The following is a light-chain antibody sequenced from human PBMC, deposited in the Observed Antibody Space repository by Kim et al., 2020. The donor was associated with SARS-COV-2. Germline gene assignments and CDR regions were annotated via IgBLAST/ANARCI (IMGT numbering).Light chain of an antibody. CDR1: EKIDSN. CDR2: GAS. J-gene: IGKJ1*01. Sequence: IVMTQSPATLSVSPGERAVLSCRASEKIDSNLAWYQHKPGQPPRLLIYGASTGATGIPARFSGSGSGTEFTLTINSLQSEDFAIYFCQQYNDWSPRTFGQGTKVDIK. CDR3: QQYNDWSPRT. V-gene: IGKV3-15*01.